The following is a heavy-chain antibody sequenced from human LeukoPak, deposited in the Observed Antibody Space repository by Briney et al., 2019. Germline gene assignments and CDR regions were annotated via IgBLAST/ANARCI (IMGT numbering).Heavy chain of an antibody. D-gene: IGHD3-10*01. Sequence: ASVKVSCKASGYTFINYVITWVRQAPGQGLQWMGWTSPYDDYTYYAQMFQGRVTMTTDTSTRTASMELRSLRSDDTAVYYCARGGYYGSGSSIRYYGLGVWGQGTTVTVSS. CDR3: ARGGYYGSGSSIRYYGLGV. V-gene: IGHV1-18*01. CDR2: TSPYDDYT. J-gene: IGHJ6*02. CDR1: GYTFINYV.